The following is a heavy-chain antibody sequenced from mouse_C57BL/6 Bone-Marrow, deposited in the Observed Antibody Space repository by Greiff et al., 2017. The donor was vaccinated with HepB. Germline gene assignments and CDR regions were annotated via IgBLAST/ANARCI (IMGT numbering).Heavy chain of an antibody. Sequence: VQLKESGGGLVKPGGSLKLSCAASGFTFSDYGMHWVRQAPEKGLEWVAYISSGSSTIYYADTVKGRFTISRDNAKNTLFLQMTSLRSEDTAMYYCAREDGYSAWFAYWGQGTLVTVSA. CDR2: ISSGSSTI. V-gene: IGHV5-17*01. CDR3: AREDGYSAWFAY. D-gene: IGHD2-3*01. J-gene: IGHJ3*01. CDR1: GFTFSDYG.